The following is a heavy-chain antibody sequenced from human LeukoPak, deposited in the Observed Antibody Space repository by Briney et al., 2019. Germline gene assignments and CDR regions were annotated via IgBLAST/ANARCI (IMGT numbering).Heavy chain of an antibody. V-gene: IGHV5-51*01. J-gene: IGHJ4*02. CDR2: IYPGDSDT. D-gene: IGHD2-2*02. Sequence: AESLKISCKDSGYSFTSYWIGWVRQMPGKGLEWMGIIYPGDSDTRYSPSFQGQVTISADKSINTAYLQWSSLKASDTAIYYCARRGEAIDPFDYWGQGTLVTVST. CDR1: GYSFTSYW. CDR3: ARRGEAIDPFDY.